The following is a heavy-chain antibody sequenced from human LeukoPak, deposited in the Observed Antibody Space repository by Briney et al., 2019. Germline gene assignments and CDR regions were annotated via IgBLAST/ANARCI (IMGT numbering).Heavy chain of an antibody. CDR2: IIPILGIV. Sequence: SVTVSFMASGGTFSNYAISWVRQPRGQGREWMGGIIPILGIVNYAQKFQGRVTITADKSTSTAYMELSSLRSEDTAVYYCARDQVVATTRAPFDYWGQGTLVTVSS. CDR1: GGTFSNYA. J-gene: IGHJ4*02. V-gene: IGHV1-69*10. CDR3: ARDQVVATTRAPFDY. D-gene: IGHD5-12*01.